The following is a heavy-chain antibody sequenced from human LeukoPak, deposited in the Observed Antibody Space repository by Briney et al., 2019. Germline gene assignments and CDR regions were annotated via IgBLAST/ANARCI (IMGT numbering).Heavy chain of an antibody. CDR2: ISGSGGST. Sequence: GGSLRLSCAASGFTFSSYGMHWVRQAPGKGLEWVSAISGSGGSTYYADSVKGRFTISRDNSKNTLYLQMNSLRAEDTAVYYCAKDPIAAAGGEGNYFDYWGQGTLVTVSS. J-gene: IGHJ4*02. CDR3: AKDPIAAAGGEGNYFDY. D-gene: IGHD6-13*01. CDR1: GFTFSSYG. V-gene: IGHV3-23*01.